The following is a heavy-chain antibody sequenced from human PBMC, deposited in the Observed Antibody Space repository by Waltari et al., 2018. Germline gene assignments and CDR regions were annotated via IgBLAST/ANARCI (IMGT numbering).Heavy chain of an antibody. Sequence: EGQLVESGGGLVQPGGSLRLSCTASGVTLSSHPMNWVRQAPGKGLEWVAYIHTSGGTIYYADSVKGRFTISRDNAKNSLYLQMNSLTVEDTALYYCARDQRNANQDYWGQGALVTVSS. CDR2: IHTSGGTI. V-gene: IGHV3-48*03. CDR1: GVTLSSHP. CDR3: ARDQRNANQDY. J-gene: IGHJ4*02.